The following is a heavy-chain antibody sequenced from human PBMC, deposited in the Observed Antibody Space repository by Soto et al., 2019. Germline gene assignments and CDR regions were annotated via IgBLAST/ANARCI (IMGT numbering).Heavy chain of an antibody. Sequence: EVQLVESGGGLVQPGGSLRLSCSASGFTFSRSPMHWVRQAPGKGLESVSAISGDGYNIYYADSIKDRCTISRDNSKNTLYLQMSSLRVEDTAVYYCVKEEVGDYDYWGQGTLVTVSS. V-gene: IGHV3-64D*08. CDR3: VKEEVGDYDY. CDR2: ISGDGYNI. D-gene: IGHD1-26*01. CDR1: GFTFSRSP. J-gene: IGHJ4*02.